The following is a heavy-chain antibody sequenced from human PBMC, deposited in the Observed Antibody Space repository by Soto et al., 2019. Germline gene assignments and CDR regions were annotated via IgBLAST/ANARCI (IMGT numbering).Heavy chain of an antibody. Sequence: QVQLVESGGGVVQPGRSLRLSCAASGFTFSLYGMHWVRQAPGKGLEWVAVIWYDGSNKFYADSVKGRFTISRDNSKNTLYLQMNSLRDEDTAVYYCAKGLRGISFFAMDVWCQGNTVIVSS. CDR1: GFTFSLYG. V-gene: IGHV3-33*06. D-gene: IGHD3-16*01. CDR2: IWYDGSNK. J-gene: IGHJ6*02. CDR3: AKGLRGISFFAMDV.